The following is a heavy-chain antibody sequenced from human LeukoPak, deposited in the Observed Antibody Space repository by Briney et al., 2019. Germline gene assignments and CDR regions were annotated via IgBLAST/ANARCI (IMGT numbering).Heavy chain of an antibody. Sequence: PSETLSLTCAVYGGSLSGYYWSWIRQPPEKGLEWIGEINHSGSTNYNPSLKSRVTISVDTSKNQFSLKLSSVTAADTAVYYCARRWGRRYCSSTSCLGGFDYWGQGTLVTVSS. CDR1: GGSLSGYY. V-gene: IGHV4-34*01. D-gene: IGHD2-2*01. J-gene: IGHJ4*02. CDR2: INHSGST. CDR3: ARRWGRRYCSSTSCLGGFDY.